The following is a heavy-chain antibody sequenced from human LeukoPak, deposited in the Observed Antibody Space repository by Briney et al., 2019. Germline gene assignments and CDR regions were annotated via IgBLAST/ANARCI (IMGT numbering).Heavy chain of an antibody. J-gene: IGHJ4*02. CDR3: AKEGRQLVGLDY. Sequence: PGGSLRLSCEASGFTLSVFWMSWVRQAPGKGLEWVSAISGSGGSTYYADSVKGRFTISRDNSKNTLYLQMNSLRAEDTAVYYCAKEGRQLVGLDYWGQGTLVTVSS. D-gene: IGHD6-6*01. CDR2: ISGSGGST. CDR1: GFTLSVFW. V-gene: IGHV3-23*01.